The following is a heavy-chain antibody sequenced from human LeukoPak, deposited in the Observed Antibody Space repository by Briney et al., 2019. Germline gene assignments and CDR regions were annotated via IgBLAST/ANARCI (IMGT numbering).Heavy chain of an antibody. CDR3: AKSPRGQLWSGGGLNYSDY. D-gene: IGHD5-18*01. CDR2: ISWNSGSI. Sequence: GGSLRLSCAASGFTFSSYAMHWVRQAPGKGLEWVSGISWNSGSIGYADSVKGRFTISRDNAKNSLYLQMNSLRAEDTALYYCAKSPRGQLWSGGGLNYSDYWGQGTLVTVSS. J-gene: IGHJ4*02. CDR1: GFTFSSYA. V-gene: IGHV3-9*01.